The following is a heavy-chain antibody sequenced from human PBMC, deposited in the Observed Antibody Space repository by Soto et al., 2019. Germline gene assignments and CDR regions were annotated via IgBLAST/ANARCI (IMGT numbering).Heavy chain of an antibody. Sequence: GGSMRLSCAASGLPFADYGMSWVRQAPGKGLEWVSSISSSSSYICYADSVKGRFTISRDNAKNSLYLQMNSLRAEDTAVYYCARENYCSGGSCYPEGFDPWGQGTLVTVSS. CDR1: GLPFADYG. CDR3: ARENYCSGGSCYPEGFDP. V-gene: IGHV3-21*01. CDR2: ISSSSSYI. J-gene: IGHJ5*02. D-gene: IGHD2-15*01.